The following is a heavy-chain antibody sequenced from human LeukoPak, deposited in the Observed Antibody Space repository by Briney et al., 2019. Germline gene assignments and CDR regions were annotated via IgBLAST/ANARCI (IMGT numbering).Heavy chain of an antibody. V-gene: IGHV1-69*02. Sequence: SVKVSCKASGGTFSSYTISWVRQAPGQGLEWMGRIIPILGIANYAQKFQGRVTITADKSTSTAYMELSSLRSEDTAVYYCARVPLRIAMVRGVTTPFQHSYFDYWGQGTLVTVSS. CDR3: ARVPLRIAMVRGVTTPFQHSYFDY. J-gene: IGHJ4*02. CDR2: IIPILGIA. CDR1: GGTFSSYT. D-gene: IGHD3-10*01.